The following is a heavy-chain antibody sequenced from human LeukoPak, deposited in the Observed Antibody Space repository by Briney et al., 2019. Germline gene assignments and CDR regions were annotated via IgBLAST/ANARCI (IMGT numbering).Heavy chain of an antibody. V-gene: IGHV1-18*01. CDR1: GYTFTSYG. J-gene: IGHJ6*03. CDR2: ISAYNGNT. Sequence: ASVKVSCKASGYTFTSYGISWVRQAPGQGLEWMGWISAYNGNTNYAQKLQGRVTMTTDTSTSTAYMELRSLRSDDTAVYYCARAGGYYSRRGTDYMDVWGKGTTVTVSS. CDR3: ARAGGYYSRRGTDYMDV. D-gene: IGHD2-21*02.